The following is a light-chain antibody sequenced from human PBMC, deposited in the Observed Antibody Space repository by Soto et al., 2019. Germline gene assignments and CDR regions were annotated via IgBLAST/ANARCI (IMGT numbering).Light chain of an antibody. J-gene: IGKJ1*01. CDR1: QSISSW. V-gene: IGKV1-5*03. CDR2: KAS. CDR3: HQSNRYWT. Sequence: EIQGAQYRSTLAASVGVLVTITCRASQSISSWLAWYQQKPGKAPKLLIYKASSLESGVPSRFSGSGSGTEFTLTISSLQPDDFATYYCHQSNRYWTFGQGAKVDIK.